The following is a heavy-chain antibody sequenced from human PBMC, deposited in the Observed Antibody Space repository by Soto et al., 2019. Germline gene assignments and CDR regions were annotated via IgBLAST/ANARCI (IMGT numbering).Heavy chain of an antibody. D-gene: IGHD6-19*01. V-gene: IGHV3-23*01. CDR2: ISGSGGST. CDR3: VCGSGWYERLGY. J-gene: IGHJ4*02. Sequence: GGSLRLSCAASGFTFSSYAMSWVRQAPGKGLEWVSAISGSGGSTYYADSVKGRFTISRDNSKNTLYLQMNSLRAEDTAVYYCVCGSGWYERLGYWGQGTLVTVSS. CDR1: GFTFSSYA.